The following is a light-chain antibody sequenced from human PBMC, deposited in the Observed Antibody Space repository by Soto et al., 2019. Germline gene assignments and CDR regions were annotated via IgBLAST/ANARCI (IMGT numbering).Light chain of an antibody. J-gene: IGKJ1*01. Sequence: DIVLTQSPLSLPVTPGEPASISCRSSQSLLQSNGYNYLDWYLQKPGQSPQLLIYFGSNRASGVPDMVSGSGSGTDFTLKISRVEAEDVGVYYCMQALQTPPWTFGQGTKVQI. CDR2: FGS. V-gene: IGKV2-28*01. CDR3: MQALQTPPWT. CDR1: QSLLQSNGYNY.